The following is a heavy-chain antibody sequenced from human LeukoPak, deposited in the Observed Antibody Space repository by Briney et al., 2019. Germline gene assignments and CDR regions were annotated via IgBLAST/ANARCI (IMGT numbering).Heavy chain of an antibody. CDR1: GGSISSSSYY. CDR2: IYYSGST. Sequence: SETLSLTCTVSGGSISSSSYYWGWIRQPPGKGLEWIGSIYYSGSTYYNPSFKSRVTISVDTSKNQFSLKLSSVTAADTAVYYCAGKGKYSGFDYWGQGTLVTVSS. V-gene: IGHV4-39*01. D-gene: IGHD6-6*01. CDR3: AGKGKYSGFDY. J-gene: IGHJ4*02.